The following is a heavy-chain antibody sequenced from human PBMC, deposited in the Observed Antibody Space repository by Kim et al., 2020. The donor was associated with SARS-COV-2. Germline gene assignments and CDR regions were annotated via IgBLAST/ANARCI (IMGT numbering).Heavy chain of an antibody. D-gene: IGHD3-10*01. CDR3: ARGLPANYGSGSYLCGWFDP. V-gene: IGHV4-34*01. CDR2: INHSGST. J-gene: IGHJ5*02. CDR1: GGSFSGYY. Sequence: SETLSLTCAVYGGSFSGYYWSWIRQPPGKGLEWIGEINHSGSTTYNPSLKSRVTISVDTTKNQLSLKLSSVTAADTAVYYCARGLPANYGSGSYLCGWFDPWGQGTLVTVSS.